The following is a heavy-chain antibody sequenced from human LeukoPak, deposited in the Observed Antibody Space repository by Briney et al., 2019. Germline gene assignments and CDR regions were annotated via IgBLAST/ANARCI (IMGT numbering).Heavy chain of an antibody. CDR2: INPNSGGT. D-gene: IGHD6-19*01. CDR3: ARGYGMSSGWYSAWFDP. V-gene: IGHV1-2*04. Sequence: AASVKVSCTASGYTFTGYYMHWVRQAPGQGLEWMGWINPNSGGTNYAQKFQGWVTMTRDTSISTAYMELGRLRSDDTAVYYCARGYGMSSGWYSAWFDPWGQGTLVTVSS. J-gene: IGHJ5*02. CDR1: GYTFTGYY.